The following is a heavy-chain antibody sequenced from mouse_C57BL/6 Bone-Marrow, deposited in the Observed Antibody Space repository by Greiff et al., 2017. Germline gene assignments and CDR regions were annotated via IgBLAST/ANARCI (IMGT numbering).Heavy chain of an antibody. D-gene: IGHD1-1*01. J-gene: IGHJ4*01. CDR3: ARGYYGSPDYYAMDY. Sequence: EVQLQQSGPELVKPGASVKIPCKASGYTFTDYNMDWVKQSHGKSLEWIGDINPNNGGTIYNQKFKGKATLTVDKSSSTAYMALRSLTSEDTAVYYCARGYYGSPDYYAMDYGGQGTSVTVSS. CDR1: GYTFTDYN. CDR2: INPNNGGT. V-gene: IGHV1-18*01.